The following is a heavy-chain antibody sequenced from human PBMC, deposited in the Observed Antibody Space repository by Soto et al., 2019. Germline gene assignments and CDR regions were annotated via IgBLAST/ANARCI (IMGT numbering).Heavy chain of an antibody. CDR2: IYYSGST. CDR1: GDSVSSSSYY. D-gene: IGHD3-22*01. J-gene: IGHJ4*02. CDR3: ARDALSRDSI. V-gene: IGHV4-61*01. Sequence: SETLSLTCTVSGDSVSSSSYYWSWIRQPTGKGLEWIGYIYYSGSTNYNPSLKSRVTISVDTSKNQFSLKLSSVTAADTAVYYCARDALSRDSIWGQGTLVTVSS.